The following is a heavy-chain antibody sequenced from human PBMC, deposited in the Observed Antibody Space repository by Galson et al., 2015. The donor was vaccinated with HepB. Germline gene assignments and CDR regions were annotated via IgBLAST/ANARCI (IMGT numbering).Heavy chain of an antibody. CDR2: TYYRSKGYF. Sequence: CAISGDSVSINNAARNWIRQSPSRGLEWLGMTYYRSKGYFDYAASVKSRITITPDTSKNQFSLQLNSVTPEDTAVYYFARDRTAVACDIWGQGTMVTVSS. CDR3: ARDRTAVACDI. J-gene: IGHJ3*02. V-gene: IGHV6-1*01. D-gene: IGHD6-19*01. CDR1: GDSVSINNAA.